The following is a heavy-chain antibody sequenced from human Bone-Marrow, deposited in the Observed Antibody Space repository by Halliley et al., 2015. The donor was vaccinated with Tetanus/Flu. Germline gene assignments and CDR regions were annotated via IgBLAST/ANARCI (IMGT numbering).Heavy chain of an antibody. Sequence: YTYYSGSTKYNPPLKSRVSISVDTSKNQFSLKLSSVAAADTAVYYCAGPYGSGSLDYYYGMDVWGQGTTVTVSS. V-gene: IGHV4-61*07. CDR2: TYYSGST. J-gene: IGHJ6*02. D-gene: IGHD3-10*01. CDR3: AGPYGSGSLDYYYGMDV.